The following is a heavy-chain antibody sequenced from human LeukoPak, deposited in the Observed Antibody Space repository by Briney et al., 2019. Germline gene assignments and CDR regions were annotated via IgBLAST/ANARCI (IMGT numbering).Heavy chain of an antibody. V-gene: IGHV1-46*01. D-gene: IGHD2-2*01. CDR3: AREEVVGYWASWYYFDY. J-gene: IGHJ4*02. CDR1: GYTFTSYY. CDR2: INPSGGST. Sequence: ASVKVSCQASGYTFTSYYMHWVRQAPGQGLEWMGIINPSGGSTSYAQKFQGRVTMTRDTSTSTVYMELSSLRSEDTAVYYCAREEVVGYWASWYYFDYWGQGTLVTVSS.